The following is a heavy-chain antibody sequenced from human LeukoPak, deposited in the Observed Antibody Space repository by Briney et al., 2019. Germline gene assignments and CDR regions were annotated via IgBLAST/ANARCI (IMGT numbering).Heavy chain of an antibody. J-gene: IGHJ4*02. CDR1: GGSISSYY. D-gene: IGHD5-18*01. CDR3: ARHAAVVFYFDY. Sequence: PSETLSLTCTVSGGSISSYYWSWIRHPPGKGLEWIGYIYYSGSTNYNPSLKSRVTISVDTSKNQFSLKLSSVTAADTAVYYCARHAAVVFYFDYWGQGTLVTVSS. V-gene: IGHV4-59*08. CDR2: IYYSGST.